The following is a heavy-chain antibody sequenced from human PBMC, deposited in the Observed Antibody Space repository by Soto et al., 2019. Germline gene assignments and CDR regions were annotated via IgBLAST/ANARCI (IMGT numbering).Heavy chain of an antibody. J-gene: IGHJ4*02. CDR1: GFTFSISA. CDR3: ATVHPTPRSFDY. V-gene: IGHV3-23*01. Sequence: PGGSLRLSCAASGFTFSISAMSWVRQAPGKGLEWVSTTGCTGRTTYYADSVKGRFTVSRDNSKNTLDLQMSSLRAEDSAVYYCATVHPTPRSFDYWGQGTLVTVSS. CDR2: TGCTGRTT. D-gene: IGHD2-15*01.